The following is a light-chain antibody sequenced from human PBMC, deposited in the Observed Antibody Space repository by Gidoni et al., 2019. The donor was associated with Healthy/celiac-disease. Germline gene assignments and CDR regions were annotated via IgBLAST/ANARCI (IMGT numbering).Light chain of an antibody. CDR3: QAWDSSTYV. CDR1: KLGDKY. Sequence: SSALIQPPSVSVSPGQTASITCSGDKLGDKYACWYQQKPGQSPVLVIYQASKRPSGIPERFSGSNSGNTATLTISGTQAMDEADYYCQAWDSSTYVFGTGTKVTVL. CDR2: QAS. J-gene: IGLJ1*01. V-gene: IGLV3-1*01.